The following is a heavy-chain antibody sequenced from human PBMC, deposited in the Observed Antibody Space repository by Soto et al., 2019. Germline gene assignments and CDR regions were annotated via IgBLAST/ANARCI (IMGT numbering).Heavy chain of an antibody. CDR1: GFTFSSYA. Sequence: QVQLVESGGGVVQPGRSLRLSCAASGFTFSSYAMHWVRQAPGKGLVWVAVISYDGSNKYYADSVKGRFTISRDNSKNTLYLQMNSLRAEDTAVYYCASSSQTIAAAGGGAFDIWGQGTMVTVSS. CDR3: ASSSQTIAAAGGGAFDI. CDR2: ISYDGSNK. J-gene: IGHJ3*02. D-gene: IGHD6-13*01. V-gene: IGHV3-30-3*01.